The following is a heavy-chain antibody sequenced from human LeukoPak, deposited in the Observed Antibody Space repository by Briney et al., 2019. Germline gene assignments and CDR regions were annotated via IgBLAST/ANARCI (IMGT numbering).Heavy chain of an antibody. J-gene: IGHJ4*02. CDR3: AREEEQGNYFDY. V-gene: IGHV4-59*01. CDR2: IYYSGST. Sequence: PSETLSLTCTVSGGSISSYYWSWIRQPPGKGLEWIGYIYYSGSTNYNPSLKSRVTISVGTSENQFSLKLSSVTAADTAVYYCAREEEQGNYFDYWGQGTLVTVSS. CDR1: GGSISSYY. D-gene: IGHD1-26*01.